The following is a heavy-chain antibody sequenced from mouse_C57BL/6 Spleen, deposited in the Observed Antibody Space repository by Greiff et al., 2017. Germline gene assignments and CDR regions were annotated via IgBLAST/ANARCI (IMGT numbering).Heavy chain of an antibody. CDR2: IHPNSGST. Sequence: VKLQQPGAELVKPGASVKLSCKASGYTFTSYWMHWVKQRPGQGLEWIGMIHPNSGSTNYNEKFKSKATLTVDKSYSTAYMQLSSLTSEDSAVYYCARTHYSNYGGFERYAMDYWGQGTSVTVSS. J-gene: IGHJ4*01. CDR3: ARTHYSNYGGFERYAMDY. V-gene: IGHV1-64*01. CDR1: GYTFTSYW. D-gene: IGHD2-5*01.